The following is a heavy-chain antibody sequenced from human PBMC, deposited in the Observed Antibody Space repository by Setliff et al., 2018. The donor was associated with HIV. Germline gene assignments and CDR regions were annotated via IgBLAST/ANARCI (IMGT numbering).Heavy chain of an antibody. CDR2: INTNTGNP. V-gene: IGHV7-4-1*02. CDR3: ARGGSSWFGWFDP. Sequence: ASVKVSCKASGYTFTGHYLHWVRQAPGQGLEWMGWINTNTGNPTYAQGFTGRFVFSLATSVSTAFLEISTLKAEDTAVYYCARGGSSWFGWFDPWGQGTLVTVSS. CDR1: GYTFTGHY. D-gene: IGHD6-13*01. J-gene: IGHJ5*02.